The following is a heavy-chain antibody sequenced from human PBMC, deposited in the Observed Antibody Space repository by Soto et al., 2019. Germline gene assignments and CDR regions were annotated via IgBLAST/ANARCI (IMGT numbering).Heavy chain of an antibody. V-gene: IGHV6-1*01. CDR3: AIHGAVAGIGNYYYYYGMDV. D-gene: IGHD6-19*01. CDR1: GDSVSSNSAA. J-gene: IGHJ6*02. CDR2: TYYRSKWYN. Sequence: PSQTLSLTCAISGDSVSSNSAAWNWIRQSPSRGLEWLGRTYYRSKWYNDYAVSVKSRITINPDTSKNQFSLQLNSVTPEDAAVYYCAIHGAVAGIGNYYYYYGMDVWGQGTTVTVSS.